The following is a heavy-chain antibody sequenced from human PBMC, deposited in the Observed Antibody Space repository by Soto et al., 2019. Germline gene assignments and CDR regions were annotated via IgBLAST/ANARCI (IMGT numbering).Heavy chain of an antibody. V-gene: IGHV3-23*01. Sequence: EVQLLESGGGLVQPGGSLRLSCAASGFTFSSYAMSWVRQAPGKGLEWVSAISGSGGSTYYADSVKGRFTISRDNSKNTLYVQMNRLSAEDTAVYYCAKFGHSHGILTGYYRRYYYYYGMDVWGQGTTVTVSS. CDR3: AKFGHSHGILTGYYRRYYYYYGMDV. J-gene: IGHJ6*02. CDR1: GFTFSSYA. D-gene: IGHD3-9*01. CDR2: ISGSGGST.